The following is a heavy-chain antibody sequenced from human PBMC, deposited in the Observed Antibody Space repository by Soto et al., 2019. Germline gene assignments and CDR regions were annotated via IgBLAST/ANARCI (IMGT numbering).Heavy chain of an antibody. CDR1: GYNFSAYY. CDR3: ARETDTSMVDY. Sequence: QVQLVQSGAEVKKPGASVQVSCQTSGYNFSAYYFNWVRQAAGQGPEWMGWLNPRNGQTGYVQKFRGRVTMTMDTSIATVYLELSRITSEDTAIYFCARETDTSMVDYWGQVTLVTVSS. V-gene: IGHV1-8*01. CDR2: LNPRNGQT. J-gene: IGHJ4*02. D-gene: IGHD5-18*01.